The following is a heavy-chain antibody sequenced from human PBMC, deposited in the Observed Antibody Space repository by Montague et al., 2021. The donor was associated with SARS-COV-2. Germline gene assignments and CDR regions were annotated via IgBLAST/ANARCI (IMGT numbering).Heavy chain of an antibody. CDR3: ARGRAARSITIFGVVNPAIRYYYYMDV. CDR1: GGSFSGYY. D-gene: IGHD3-3*01. J-gene: IGHJ6*03. CDR2: INDSGST. Sequence: SETLSLTCAVYGGSFSGYYWSWIRQPPGKRLEWIGEINDSGSTYYNPSLKSRVTISVDTSKNQFSLKLSSVTAADTAVYYCARGRAARSITIFGVVNPAIRYYYYMDVWGKGTTVTVSS. V-gene: IGHV4-34*01.